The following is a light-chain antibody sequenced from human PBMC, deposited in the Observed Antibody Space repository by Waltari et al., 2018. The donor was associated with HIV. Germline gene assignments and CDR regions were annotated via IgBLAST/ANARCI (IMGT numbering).Light chain of an antibody. J-gene: IGKJ1*01. CDR3: QQYGRSPET. V-gene: IGKV3-20*01. Sequence: IELTQSPGTLSLSPGEGATLSCRASDSIVSNYLAWYLQRPGQAPRLLIYGASKRPTGMPDRFSGSASGTDFTLTITRLEPEDFGVYYCQQYGRSPETFGQGTKVEIK. CDR1: DSIVSNY. CDR2: GAS.